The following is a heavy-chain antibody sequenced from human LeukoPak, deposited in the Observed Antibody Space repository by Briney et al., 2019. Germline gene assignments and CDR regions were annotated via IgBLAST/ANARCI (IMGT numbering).Heavy chain of an antibody. CDR1: GYIFTSYW. CDR2: IYPGDSDT. Sequence: GESLKISCRGSGYIFTSYWIGWVRQMPGKGLEWMVIIYPGDSDTRYSPSFQGQVTISADKSISTAYLQWSSLKASDTAIYYCARRPVMVATAGNWFDPWGQGTLVTVSS. D-gene: IGHD6-13*01. CDR3: ARRPVMVATAGNWFDP. J-gene: IGHJ5*02. V-gene: IGHV5-51*01.